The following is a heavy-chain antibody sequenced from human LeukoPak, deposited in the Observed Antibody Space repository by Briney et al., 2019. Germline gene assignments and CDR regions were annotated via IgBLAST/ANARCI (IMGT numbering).Heavy chain of an antibody. V-gene: IGHV3-74*01. CDR3: AREIVVWFGAKNYYYYYMDV. Sequence: RPGGSLRLSCAASGFSFNDYGMHWVRQAPGKGLVWVSRINSDGSSTSYAHSVKGRFTISRDNAKKTLYLQMNSLRAEDTAVYYCAREIVVWFGAKNYYYYYMDVWGKGTTVTISS. D-gene: IGHD3-10*01. CDR2: INSDGSST. J-gene: IGHJ6*03. CDR1: GFSFNDYG.